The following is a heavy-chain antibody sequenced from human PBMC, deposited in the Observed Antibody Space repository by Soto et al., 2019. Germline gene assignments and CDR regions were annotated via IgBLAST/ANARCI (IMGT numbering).Heavy chain of an antibody. Sequence: QVQLVESGGGVVQPGRSLRLSCAASGFTFSSYAMHWVRQAPGKGLEWVAVISYDGSNKYYADSVKGRFTISRDNSKNTLDLQMNSVRAEDMAVYYCARDLGDIVLVPAATGYGMDVWGQGTTVTVSS. J-gene: IGHJ6*02. D-gene: IGHD2-2*01. CDR2: ISYDGSNK. CDR3: ARDLGDIVLVPAATGYGMDV. CDR1: GFTFSSYA. V-gene: IGHV3-30-3*01.